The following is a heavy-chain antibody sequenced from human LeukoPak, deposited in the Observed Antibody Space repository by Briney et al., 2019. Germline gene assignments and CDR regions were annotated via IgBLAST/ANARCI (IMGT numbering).Heavy chain of an antibody. Sequence: GGSLRLSCAASGFTFSSSAMSWVRQAPGKGLEWVSLISGSGGTYYAGFVKGRFTISRDNSKNTLYLHMNTLRAEDTAVYYCAKDGDYGDRLPQIYYYYYGMDVWGQGTTVTVSS. J-gene: IGHJ6*02. CDR2: ISGSGGT. CDR1: GFTFSSSA. V-gene: IGHV3-23*01. CDR3: AKDGDYGDRLPQIYYYYYGMDV. D-gene: IGHD4-17*01.